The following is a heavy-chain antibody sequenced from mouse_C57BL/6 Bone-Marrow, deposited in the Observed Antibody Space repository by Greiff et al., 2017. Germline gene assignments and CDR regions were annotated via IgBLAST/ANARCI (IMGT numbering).Heavy chain of an antibody. CDR2: LYPGSGST. D-gene: IGHD1-1*01. J-gene: IGHJ2*01. CDR3: AREDYYGSSYDY. Sequence: VQLQQPGAELVKPGASVKMSCQASGYTFTSSWITWVKQRPGQGLEWIVDLYPGSGSTNYNEKFKSKATLTVDTSSSTAYMQLSSLTSEDSAVYDCAREDYYGSSYDYRGQGTTLTVSS. CDR1: GYTFTSSW. V-gene: IGHV1-55*01.